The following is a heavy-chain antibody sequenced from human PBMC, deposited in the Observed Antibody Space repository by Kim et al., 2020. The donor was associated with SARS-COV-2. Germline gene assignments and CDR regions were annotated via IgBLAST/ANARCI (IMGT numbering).Heavy chain of an antibody. CDR3: ARGGSHLYGSGNVHYYYYYGMDV. J-gene: IGHJ6*02. CDR1: GFTFSSYD. Sequence: GGSLRLSCAASGFTFSSYDMHWVRQATGKGLEWVSAIGTAGDTYYPGSVKGRFTISRENAKNSLYLQMNSLRAGDTAVYYCARGGSHLYGSGNVHYYYYYGMDVWGQGTTVTVSS. V-gene: IGHV3-13*01. D-gene: IGHD3-10*01. CDR2: IGTAGDT.